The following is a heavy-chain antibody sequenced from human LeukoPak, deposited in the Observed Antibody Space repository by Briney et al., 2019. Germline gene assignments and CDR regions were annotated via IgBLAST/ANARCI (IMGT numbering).Heavy chain of an antibody. CDR2: ISGSGGST. CDR3: TTDRYYYDSSGYLRLDY. Sequence: PGGSLRLSCAASGFTFSSYAMSWVRQAPGKGLEWVSAISGSGGSTYYADSVKGRFTISRDDSKNTLYLQMNSLKTEDTAVYYCTTDRYYYDSSGYLRLDYWGQGTLVTVSS. D-gene: IGHD3-22*01. CDR1: GFTFSSYA. J-gene: IGHJ4*02. V-gene: IGHV3-23*01.